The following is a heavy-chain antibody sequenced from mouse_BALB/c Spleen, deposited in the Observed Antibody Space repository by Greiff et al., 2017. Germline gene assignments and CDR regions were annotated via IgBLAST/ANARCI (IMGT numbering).Heavy chain of an antibody. CDR2: ISTYYGDA. Sequence: QVQLQQSGAELVRPGVSVKISCKGSGYTFTDYAMHWVKQSHAKSLEWIGVISTYYGDASYNQKFKGKATMTVDKSSSTAYMELARLTSEDSAIYYCARAGSGSSSWFAYWGQGTLVTVSA. D-gene: IGHD1-1*01. CDR3: ARAGSGSSSWFAY. J-gene: IGHJ3*01. V-gene: IGHV1S137*01. CDR1: GYTFTDYA.